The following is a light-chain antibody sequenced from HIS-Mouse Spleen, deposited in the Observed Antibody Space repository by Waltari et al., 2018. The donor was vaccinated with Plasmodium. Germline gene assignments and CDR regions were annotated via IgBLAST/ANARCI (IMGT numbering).Light chain of an antibody. J-gene: IGKJ4*01. CDR1: QSVSSY. CDR3: QQYGSSPLT. Sequence: ELVLTQSPATLSLSPGERATLSCRASQSVSSYLAWYQQKPGQAPRLLIYGASSRATGIPDRFSGSGSGTDFTLTISRLEPEDFAVYYCQQYGSSPLTFGGGTKVEIK. V-gene: IGKV3-20*01. CDR2: GAS.